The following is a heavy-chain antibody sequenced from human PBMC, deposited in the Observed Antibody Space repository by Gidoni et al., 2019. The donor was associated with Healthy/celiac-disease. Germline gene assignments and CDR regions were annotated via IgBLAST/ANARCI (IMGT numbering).Heavy chain of an antibody. CDR3: AREDVVVVAATLTYYYYYGMDV. J-gene: IGHJ6*02. V-gene: IGHV3-48*02. Sequence: GLCWVSYISSSSSTIYYADSVKGRFTISRDNAKNSLYLQMNSLRDEDTAVYYCAREDVVVVAATLTYYYYYGMDVWGQGTTVTVSS. CDR2: ISSSSSTI. D-gene: IGHD2-15*01.